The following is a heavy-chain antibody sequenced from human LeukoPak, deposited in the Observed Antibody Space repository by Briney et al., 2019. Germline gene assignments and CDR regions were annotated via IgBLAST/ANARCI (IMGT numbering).Heavy chain of an antibody. Sequence: PSETLSLTCTVSGGSISSGDYYWSWIRQPPGKGLEWIGYISYSGSTNYNPSLKSRVTISVDTSKNQFSLKLSSVTSADTAVYYCARERRDGYKSYFDYWGQGTLVTVSS. D-gene: IGHD5-24*01. CDR2: ISYSGST. V-gene: IGHV4-61*08. CDR3: ARERRDGYKSYFDY. J-gene: IGHJ4*02. CDR1: GGSISSGDYY.